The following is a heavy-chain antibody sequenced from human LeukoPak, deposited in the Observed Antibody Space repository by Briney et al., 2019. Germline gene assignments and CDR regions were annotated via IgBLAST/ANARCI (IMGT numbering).Heavy chain of an antibody. CDR1: GGPFSGYY. CDR3: ARFSGKITMVPGFFFDP. CDR2: INHSGST. D-gene: IGHD3-10*01. J-gene: IGHJ5*02. Sequence: PSETLTLMCAVYGGPFSGYYWSWIRQPPGKGLEWIGEINHSGSTNYNPSLKSRVTISVDTSENQFSLKLSSVTAADTAVYYCARFSGKITMVPGFFFDPWGQGTLVTVSS. V-gene: IGHV4-34*01.